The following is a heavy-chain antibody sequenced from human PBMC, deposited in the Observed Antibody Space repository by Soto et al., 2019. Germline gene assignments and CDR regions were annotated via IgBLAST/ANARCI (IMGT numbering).Heavy chain of an antibody. J-gene: IGHJ4*02. CDR2: ISAYNGNT. V-gene: IGHV1-18*01. CDR3: ARGRDIAAAGMLDY. Sequence: GASVKVSCKASGYTFTSYGISWVRQAPGQGLEWMGWISAYNGNTNYAQKLQGRVTITTDTSTSTAYMELSSLRSEDTALYYCARGRDIAAAGMLDYWGQGTLVTVSS. CDR1: GYTFTSYG. D-gene: IGHD6-13*01.